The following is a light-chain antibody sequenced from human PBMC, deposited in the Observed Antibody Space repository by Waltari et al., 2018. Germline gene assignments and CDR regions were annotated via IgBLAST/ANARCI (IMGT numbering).Light chain of an antibody. Sequence: DIQMTHSPSSLSASAGATVTITCRESQDIRKYVAWYQQKPGKAPKPLIYFASNLETGVPSRFSGSGSGTRFTLTISSLQPEDFATYYCQQHTTYPVTFGQGTTLEIK. CDR1: QDIRKY. CDR3: QQHTTYPVT. CDR2: FAS. J-gene: IGKJ2*01. V-gene: IGKV1-17*01.